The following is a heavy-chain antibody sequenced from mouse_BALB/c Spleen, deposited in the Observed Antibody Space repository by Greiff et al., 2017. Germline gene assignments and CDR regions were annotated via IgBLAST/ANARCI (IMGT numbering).Heavy chain of an antibody. CDR3: AREDSNAMDY. Sequence: EVKLQESGGGLVKPGGSLKLSCAASGFTFSSYAMSWVRQTPEKRLEWVASISSGGSTYYPDSVKGRFTISRDNARNILYLQMSSLRSEDTAMYYCAREDSNAMDYWGQGTSVTVSS. CDR1: GFTFSSYA. CDR2: ISSGGST. J-gene: IGHJ4*01. V-gene: IGHV5-6-5*01.